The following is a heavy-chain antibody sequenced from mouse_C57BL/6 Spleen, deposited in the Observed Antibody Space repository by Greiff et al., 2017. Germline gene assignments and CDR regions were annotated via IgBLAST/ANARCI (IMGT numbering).Heavy chain of an antibody. J-gene: IGHJ4*01. CDR2: ISSGSSTI. CDR3: AKTDYYAMDY. CDR1: GFTFSDYG. V-gene: IGHV5-17*01. Sequence: EVKVEESGGGLVKPGGSLKLSCAASGFTFSDYGMYWVRQTPEKGLEWVAYISSGSSTIYYADTVKSRFTISRDNAKNTLFLQMTSLRSEDTAMYYCAKTDYYAMDYWGQGTSVTVSS.